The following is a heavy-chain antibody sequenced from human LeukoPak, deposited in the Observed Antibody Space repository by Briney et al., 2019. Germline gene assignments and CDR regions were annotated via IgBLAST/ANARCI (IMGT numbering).Heavy chain of an antibody. V-gene: IGHV3-11*01. CDR3: LRRRNEGSDY. CDR1: GFTFSDYY. CDR2: ISSSGANI. D-gene: IGHD3-10*01. Sequence: GGSLRLSCAASGFTFSDYYMSWIRQAPGKGLEWVSYISSSGANIYYADSVKGRFTISRDNAKNSVYLQMNSLRAEDTAVHYCLRRRNEGSDYWGQGTLVTVSS. J-gene: IGHJ4*02.